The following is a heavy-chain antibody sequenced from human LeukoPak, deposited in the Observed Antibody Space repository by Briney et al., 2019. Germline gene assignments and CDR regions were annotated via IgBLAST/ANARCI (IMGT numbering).Heavy chain of an antibody. Sequence: GGSLRFSXAASGFTFSSYSMNWVRQAPGKGLEWVSSISSSSSYIYYADSVKGRFTISRDNAKNSLYLQMNSLRAEDTAVYYCARVEMATAGHAFDIWGQGTMVTVSS. V-gene: IGHV3-21*01. CDR2: ISSSSSYI. J-gene: IGHJ3*02. CDR1: GFTFSSYS. CDR3: ARVEMATAGHAFDI. D-gene: IGHD5-24*01.